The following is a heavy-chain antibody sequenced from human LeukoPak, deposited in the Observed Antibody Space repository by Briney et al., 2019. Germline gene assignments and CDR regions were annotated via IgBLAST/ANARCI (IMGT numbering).Heavy chain of an antibody. CDR2: IGTASDT. Sequence: GGSLRLSCAASGFTFSSFDMHWVRQPPGQGLEWVSTIGTASDTYYPGSVEGRFTLSRDNAKNSLYLQMNGLTAGDTAVYYCARGPPRGKYYYMDVWGKGTTVTVSS. CDR3: ARGPPRGKYYYMDV. J-gene: IGHJ6*03. D-gene: IGHD1-1*01. V-gene: IGHV3-13*01. CDR1: GFTFSSFD.